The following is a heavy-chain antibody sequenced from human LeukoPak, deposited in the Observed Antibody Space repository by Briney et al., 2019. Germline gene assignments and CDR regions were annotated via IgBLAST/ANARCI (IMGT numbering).Heavy chain of an antibody. CDR1: GGSISSYY. D-gene: IGHD6-6*01. Sequence: PSETLSLTCTVSGGSISSYYWSWIRQPPGKGLEWIGYIYYSGSTNYNPSLKSRVTISADTSKNQFSLKLSFVTAADTAVYYCARHSVDPSSFDYWGQGTLVTVSS. V-gene: IGHV4-59*08. CDR2: IYYSGST. CDR3: ARHSVDPSSFDY. J-gene: IGHJ4*02.